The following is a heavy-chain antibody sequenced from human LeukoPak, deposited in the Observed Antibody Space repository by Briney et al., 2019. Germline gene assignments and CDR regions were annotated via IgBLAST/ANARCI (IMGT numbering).Heavy chain of an antibody. J-gene: IGHJ4*02. CDR1: GFTFSSYA. V-gene: IGHV3-23*01. Sequence: GGSLRLSCAASGFTFSSYAMSWVRQAPGKGLEWVSAISGSGGSTYYADSVRGRFTISRDNSKNTLYLQVNSLRAEDTAVYYCAKGGKWDVTPFDYWGQGTLVTVSS. CDR3: AKGGKWDVTPFDY. D-gene: IGHD1-26*01. CDR2: ISGSGGST.